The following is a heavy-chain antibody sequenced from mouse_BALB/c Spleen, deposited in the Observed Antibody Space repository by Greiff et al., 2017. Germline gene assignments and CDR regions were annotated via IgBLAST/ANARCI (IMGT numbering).Heavy chain of an antibody. CDR3: ARWGCITTVGEDWYFDV. CDR2: INPSNGRT. Sequence: QVQLQQPGAELVKPGASVKLSCKASGYTFTSYWMHWVKQRPGQGLEWIGEINPSNGRTNYNEKFKSKATLTVDKSSSTAYMQLSSLTSEDSAVYYCARWGCITTVGEDWYFDVWGAGTTVTVSS. V-gene: IGHV1S81*02. J-gene: IGHJ1*01. D-gene: IGHD1-1*01. CDR1: GYTFTSYW.